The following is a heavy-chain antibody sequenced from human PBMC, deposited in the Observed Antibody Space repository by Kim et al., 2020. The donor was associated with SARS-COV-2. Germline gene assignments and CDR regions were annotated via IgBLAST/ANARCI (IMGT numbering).Heavy chain of an antibody. J-gene: IGHJ3*02. D-gene: IGHD2-2*01. CDR2: ISSSGSTI. V-gene: IGHV3-11*01. CDR3: ARPGATDAFDI. Sequence: GGSLRLSCAASGFTFSDYYMSWIRQAPGKGLEWVSHISSSGSTIYYADPVKGRFTISRDNAENSLYLQMNSLRAEDTAVYYCARPGATDAFDIWGQGTMVTVSS. CDR1: GFTFSDYY.